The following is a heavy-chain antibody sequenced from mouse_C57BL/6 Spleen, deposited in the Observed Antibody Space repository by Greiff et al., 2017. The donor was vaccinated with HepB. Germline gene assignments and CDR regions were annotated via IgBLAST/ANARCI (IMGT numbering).Heavy chain of an antibody. CDR1: GYTFTSYW. CDR3: ARENKDYYGSSYGFAY. D-gene: IGHD1-1*01. CDR2: IDPSDSET. V-gene: IGHV1-52*01. J-gene: IGHJ3*01. Sequence: QVQLQQPGAELVRPGSSVKLSCKASGYTFTSYWMHWVKQRPIQGLEWIGNIDPSDSETHYNQKFKDKATLTVDKSSSTAYMQLSSLTSEDSAVYYCARENKDYYGSSYGFAYWGQGTLVTVSA.